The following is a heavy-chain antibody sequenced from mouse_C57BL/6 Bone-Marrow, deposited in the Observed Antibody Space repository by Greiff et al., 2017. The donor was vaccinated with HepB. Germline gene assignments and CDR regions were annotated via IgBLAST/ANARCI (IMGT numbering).Heavy chain of an antibody. J-gene: IGHJ4*01. CDR1: GYSITSDY. CDR3: ARWDSSGTGAMDY. Sequence: EVQRVESGPGLAKPSQTLSLTCSVTGYSITSDYWNWIRKFPGNKLEYMGYISYSGSTYYNPSLKIRISITRDTSKNQYYLQLNSVTTEDTATYYCARWDSSGTGAMDYWGQGTSVTVSS. V-gene: IGHV3-8*01. CDR2: ISYSGST. D-gene: IGHD3-2*02.